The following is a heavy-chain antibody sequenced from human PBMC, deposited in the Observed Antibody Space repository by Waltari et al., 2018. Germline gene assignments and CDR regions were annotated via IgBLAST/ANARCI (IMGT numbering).Heavy chain of an antibody. Sequence: QVQLVQSGAEVKKPGASVKVSCMTSGYTFTSHGMHWVRQAPGQRPEWMGWINTGNVATRYSQKFQIRVTFTRDTSASTVSVELSSLTSEDTAVYYCARGVHSTAWIVDYWGQGTLVTVSS. D-gene: IGHD6-13*01. V-gene: IGHV1-3*04. CDR1: GYTFTSHG. J-gene: IGHJ4*02. CDR2: INTGNVAT. CDR3: ARGVHSTAWIVDY.